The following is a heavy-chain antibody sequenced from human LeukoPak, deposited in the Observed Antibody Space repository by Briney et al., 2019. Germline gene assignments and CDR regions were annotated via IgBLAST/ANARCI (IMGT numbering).Heavy chain of an antibody. Sequence: SETLSLTCTVSGGSISSYYWSWIRQPPGKGLEWIGYIYYSGSTNYNPSLKSRVTISVDTSKNQFSLKLSSVTAADTAVYYCARARIGTNGFFDYWGQGTLVTVSS. V-gene: IGHV4-59*01. CDR1: GGSISSYY. J-gene: IGHJ4*02. CDR2: IYYSGST. D-gene: IGHD2-8*01. CDR3: ARARIGTNGFFDY.